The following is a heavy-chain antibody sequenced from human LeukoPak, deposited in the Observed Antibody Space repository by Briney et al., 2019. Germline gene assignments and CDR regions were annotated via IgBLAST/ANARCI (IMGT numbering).Heavy chain of an antibody. V-gene: IGHV3-21*06. J-gene: IGHJ3*02. CDR1: GFTFNFYS. CDR2: ISASPYI. Sequence: PGGSLRLSCAGSGFTFNFYSMNWARQAPGKGLEWDSSISASPYIYYADSVKGRFTISRDDAKSSLYLQMNNLRAEDTAVYYRVRGGVSAQRKDVFDIWGQGTMVTVSS. D-gene: IGHD2/OR15-2a*01. CDR3: VRGGVSAQRKDVFDI.